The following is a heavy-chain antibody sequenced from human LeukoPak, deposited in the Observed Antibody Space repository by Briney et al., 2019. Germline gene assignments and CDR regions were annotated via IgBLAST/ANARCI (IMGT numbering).Heavy chain of an antibody. CDR1: GDSISSFY. CDR2: IYYTGST. V-gene: IGHV4-59*08. Sequence: NPSETLSLTCTVSGDSISSFYWSWIRQPPGKGLEWIGYIYYTGSTSYNPSFKSRVTISVDTSKNQFSLKLSSVTAADTAVYYCAGPYDSSGYYFSYWGQGTLVTVSS. J-gene: IGHJ4*02. CDR3: AGPYDSSGYYFSY. D-gene: IGHD3-22*01.